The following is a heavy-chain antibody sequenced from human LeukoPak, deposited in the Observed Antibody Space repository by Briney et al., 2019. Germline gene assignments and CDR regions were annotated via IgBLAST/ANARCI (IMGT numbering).Heavy chain of an antibody. CDR2: ISSSSSYI. CDR3: AREKEGVDFDI. CDR1: GFTFSSYS. J-gene: IGHJ3*02. V-gene: IGHV3-21*01. D-gene: IGHD3-16*01. Sequence: SGGSLRLSCAASGFTFSSYSMNWVRQAPGKGLEWVSSISSSSSYIYYADSVKGRFTISRDNAKNSLYLQMNSLGAEDTAVYYCAREKEGVDFDIWGQGTMVTVSS.